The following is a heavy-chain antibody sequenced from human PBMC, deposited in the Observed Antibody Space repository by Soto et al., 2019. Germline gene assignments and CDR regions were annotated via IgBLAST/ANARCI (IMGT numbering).Heavy chain of an antibody. V-gene: IGHV1-46*01. CDR3: ARDRCDTTSCYECDY. J-gene: IGHJ4*02. CDR1: GYTFTSYY. D-gene: IGHD2-2*01. CDR2: INPSGGST. Sequence: QVQLVQSGAEVKKSGASVKVSCKASGYTFTSYYMHWVRQAPVQGLEWMGIINPSGGSTRFAQKFQGRVTLTRDTSTNTVYMELSSLRSDDTAVYYCARDRCDTTSCYECDYWGQGTLVTVSS.